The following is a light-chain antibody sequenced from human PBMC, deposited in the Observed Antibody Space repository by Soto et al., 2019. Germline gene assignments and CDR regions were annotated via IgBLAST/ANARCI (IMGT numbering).Light chain of an antibody. CDR1: QRITTY. V-gene: IGKV1-39*01. CDR2: TSG. Sequence: QMTQSPSSLSASVGDRVTITCRASQRITTYLNWYQQKPGEAPKLLISTSGTLQRGVPSRFSGSGSGTDFTLTITALRPEDFATYFCQQTYSTPYTVGQGAKLEIK. J-gene: IGKJ2*01. CDR3: QQTYSTPYT.